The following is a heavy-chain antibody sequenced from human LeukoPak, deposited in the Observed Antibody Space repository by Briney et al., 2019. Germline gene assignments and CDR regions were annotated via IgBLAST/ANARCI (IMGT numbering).Heavy chain of an antibody. CDR3: AKDQVGLYGGNFNFDY. D-gene: IGHD4-23*01. CDR1: GGTFSSYA. CDR2: IIPILGIA. Sequence: SVKVSCKASGGTFSSYAISWVRQAPGQGLKWMGRIIPILGIANYAQKFQGRVTITADKSTSTAYMELSSLRSEDTAVYYCAKDQVGLYGGNFNFDYWGQGTLVTVSS. V-gene: IGHV1-69*04. J-gene: IGHJ4*02.